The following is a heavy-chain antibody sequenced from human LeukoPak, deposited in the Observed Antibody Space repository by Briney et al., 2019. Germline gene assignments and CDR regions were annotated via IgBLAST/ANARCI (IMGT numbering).Heavy chain of an antibody. J-gene: IGHJ3*02. Sequence: SETLCLSRVDPGGSIISYFWSWIRQPPGKGLECIGYIDYSGSTAYNPPLKSRVSISVEASNNQTSRKLSSVTAADTAVYYCARISGRFLGCGFAFDMWGQGTMVTVSS. CDR3: ARISGRFLGCGFAFDM. CDR1: GGSIISYF. CDR2: IDYSGST. V-gene: IGHV4-59*01. D-gene: IGHD1-26*01.